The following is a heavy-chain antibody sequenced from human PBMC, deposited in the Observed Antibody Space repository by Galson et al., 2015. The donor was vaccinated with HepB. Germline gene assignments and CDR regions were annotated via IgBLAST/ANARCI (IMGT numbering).Heavy chain of an antibody. V-gene: IGHV3-15*01. CDR1: GFTFSSYA. Sequence: SLRLSCAASGFTFSSYAMSWVRQAPGKGLEWVGRIRTKTDGGTADYAAPVKGRFTVSRDDSKNTLYLQMNSLKIEDTALYFCTTDWTFYHGGSGSFTVYSIFDYWGQGTLVTVSS. D-gene: IGHD3-22*01. CDR3: TTDWTFYHGGSGSFTVYSIFDY. CDR2: IRTKTDGGTA. J-gene: IGHJ4*02.